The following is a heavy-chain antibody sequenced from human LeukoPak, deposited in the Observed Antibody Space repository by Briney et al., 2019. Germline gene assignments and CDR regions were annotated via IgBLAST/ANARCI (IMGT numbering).Heavy chain of an antibody. Sequence: SETLSLTCTVSGGSISSSSYYWGWIRQPPGKGLEWIGTIYYSGSTYYNPSLKSRVTISVDTSKNQFSLKLSSVTAADTAVYYCARDRTRGRGGLNLDYWGQGTLVTVSS. D-gene: IGHD3-16*01. CDR1: GGSISSSSYY. CDR2: IYYSGST. J-gene: IGHJ4*02. V-gene: IGHV4-39*07. CDR3: ARDRTRGRGGLNLDY.